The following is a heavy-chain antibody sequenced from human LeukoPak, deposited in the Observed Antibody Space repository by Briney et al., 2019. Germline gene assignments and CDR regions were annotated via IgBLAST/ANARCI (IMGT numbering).Heavy chain of an antibody. V-gene: IGHV3-74*01. J-gene: IGHJ4*02. Sequence: GGSLRLSCVASGFTFTMSSMTWVRQAPGKGLVWVSRINKDGSVTDYAESVKGRFSISRDNAKNTLYLQMNSLRVEDTAIYYCVKVRGRARVGYFDYWGQGALVTVSS. CDR1: GFTFTMSS. D-gene: IGHD1-26*01. CDR3: VKVRGRARVGYFDY. CDR2: INKDGSVT.